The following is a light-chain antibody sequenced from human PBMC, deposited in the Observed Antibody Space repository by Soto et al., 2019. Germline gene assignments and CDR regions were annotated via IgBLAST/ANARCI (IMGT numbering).Light chain of an antibody. J-gene: IGLJ3*02. CDR3: CSHAGSGTFEWA. Sequence: QSALTQPASVSGSPGQSITISCTGISSDVGTYNLVSWYQQHPGKAPQLIIYEVSKRPSGVSNRFSGSKSGNTASLTISGLQAEDEADYSCCSHAGSGTFEWAFGGGTQLTVL. V-gene: IGLV2-23*02. CDR2: EVS. CDR1: SSDVGTYNL.